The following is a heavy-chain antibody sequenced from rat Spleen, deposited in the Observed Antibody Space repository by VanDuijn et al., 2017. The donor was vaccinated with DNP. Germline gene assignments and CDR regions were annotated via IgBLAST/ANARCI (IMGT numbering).Heavy chain of an antibody. D-gene: IGHD5-1*01. Sequence: EVQLQESGPGLVKPSQSLSLTCSVTGFSNTNNFKWSWIRKFPGNKLEWMGYVTNAGSTDYNPSLKSRISITTDTSKNQFFLQLNSVATEDTATYYCAIQLGVFDYWDQGVMVTVSS. V-gene: IGHV3-3*01. J-gene: IGHJ2*01. CDR2: VTNAGST. CDR1: GFSNTNNFK. CDR3: AIQLGVFDY.